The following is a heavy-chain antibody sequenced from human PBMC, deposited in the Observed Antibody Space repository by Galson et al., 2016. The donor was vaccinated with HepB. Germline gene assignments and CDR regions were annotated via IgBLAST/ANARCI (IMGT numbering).Heavy chain of an antibody. D-gene: IGHD1/OR15-1a*01. CDR3: AKDGIDWNTPDYYGMDV. J-gene: IGHJ6*04. CDR1: GFIVSDNY. CDR2: IYGSGKT. V-gene: IGHV3-66*01. Sequence: SLRLSCAASGFIVSDNYMNWVRQSPGEGLEWVSVIYGSGKTYYADSVKGRFTISRDTSKNTLYLQMSSLRPEDTAVYYCAKDGIDWNTPDYYGMDVWGKGTTVVVSS.